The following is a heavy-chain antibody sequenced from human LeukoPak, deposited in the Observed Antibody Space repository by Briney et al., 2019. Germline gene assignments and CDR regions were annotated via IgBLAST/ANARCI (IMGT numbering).Heavy chain of an antibody. CDR3: ARDRSGYCSGGSCYPRDY. V-gene: IGHV1-18*01. Sequence: ASVKVSCKASGYTFTSYGISWVRQAPGQGLEWMGWISAYNGNTNYAQKLQGRVTMTTDTSTSTAYMELRSLRSDDTAVYYCARDRSGYCSGGSCYPRDYWGQGTLVTVSS. CDR1: GYTFTSYG. D-gene: IGHD2-15*01. CDR2: ISAYNGNT. J-gene: IGHJ4*02.